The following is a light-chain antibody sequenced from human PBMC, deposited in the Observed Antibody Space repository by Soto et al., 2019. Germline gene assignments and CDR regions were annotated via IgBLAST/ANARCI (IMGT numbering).Light chain of an antibody. CDR1: SSDVGSYNL. V-gene: IGLV2-23*02. J-gene: IGLJ1*01. CDR2: EAS. CDR3: CSYAGSSTFVYV. Sequence: QSALTQPASVSGSPGQSITISCTGTSSDVGSYNLVSWYQQHPGKAPKLMIYEASKRPSGLSNRFSGSRSGNTASLTISGLQAEDEADYYCCSYAGSSTFVYVFGTGTKVTVL.